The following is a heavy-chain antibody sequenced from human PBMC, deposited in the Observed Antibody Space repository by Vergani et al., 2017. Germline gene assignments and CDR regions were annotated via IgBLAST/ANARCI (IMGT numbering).Heavy chain of an antibody. D-gene: IGHD1-26*01. Sequence: QVQLVQSGTEVKKPGASVKVSCKASRYTFTTYGISWVRQAPGQGLEWMGWISASNGNTNYAQKLLGRVTRTTDRSTSTAYMELRSLRSDDTAVYYCARGRLKIEGVTSNWFDPWGQGTLVTVSS. CDR3: ARGRLKIEGVTSNWFDP. CDR1: RYTFTTYG. CDR2: ISASNGNT. V-gene: IGHV1-18*01. J-gene: IGHJ5*02.